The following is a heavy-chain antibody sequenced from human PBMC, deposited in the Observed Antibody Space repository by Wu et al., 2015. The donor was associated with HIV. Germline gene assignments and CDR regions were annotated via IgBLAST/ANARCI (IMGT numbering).Heavy chain of an antibody. D-gene: IGHD5-18*01. V-gene: IGHV1-2*02. CDR3: ARVANGYSYGYPFDP. CDR2: INPNSGGT. Sequence: QVQLVQSGAEVKKPGASVKVSCKASGYTFTGYYMHWVRQAPGQGLEWMGWINPNSGGTNYAQKFQGRVTMTRDTSISTAYMELSRLRSDDTAVYYCARVANGYSYGYPFDPWGQGTLVTVSS. CDR1: GYTFTGYY. J-gene: IGHJ5*02.